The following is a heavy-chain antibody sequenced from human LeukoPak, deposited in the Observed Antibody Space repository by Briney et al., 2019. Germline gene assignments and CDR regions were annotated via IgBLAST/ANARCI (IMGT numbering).Heavy chain of an antibody. V-gene: IGHV4-59*01. CDR2: VHYTGST. CDR1: GGSMRNYY. D-gene: IGHD6-19*01. J-gene: IGHJ5*02. CDR3: ASGYFSAWSDWFDP. Sequence: SETLSLTCTVSGGSMRNYYWSWIRRPPGKGLEWIGCVHYTGSTNYNPSLKSRVTISLDTSENQFSLRLSSVTAADTAVYYCASGYFSAWSDWFDPWGQGSLVTVSS.